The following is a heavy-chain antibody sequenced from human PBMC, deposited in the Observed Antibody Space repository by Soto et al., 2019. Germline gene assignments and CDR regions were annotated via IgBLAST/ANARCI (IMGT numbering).Heavy chain of an antibody. Sequence: PGGSLRLSCAASGFTFSNAWMSWVRQAPGKGLEWVGRIKSKTDGGTTDYAAPVKGRFTISRDDSKNTLYLQMNSLKTEDTAVYYCTKDEEAVAGTFDYWGQGTLVTSPQ. CDR1: GFTFSNAW. D-gene: IGHD6-19*01. CDR2: IKSKTDGGTT. CDR3: TKDEEAVAGTFDY. V-gene: IGHV3-15*01. J-gene: IGHJ4*02.